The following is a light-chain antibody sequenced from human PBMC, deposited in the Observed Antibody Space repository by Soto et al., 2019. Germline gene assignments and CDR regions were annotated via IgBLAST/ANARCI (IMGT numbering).Light chain of an antibody. J-gene: IGKJ1*01. CDR1: QGISNW. CDR2: AAT. Sequence: DIQMTQSPSSVSASVGDRVTITCRASQGISNWLAWYQQKPGKAPNLLIYAATSFQSGVPSRFSGRTSGTDFTRTISSVQTEDFPTYYCQQANSVPWTFGQGTKVEIK. CDR3: QQANSVPWT. V-gene: IGKV1-12*01.